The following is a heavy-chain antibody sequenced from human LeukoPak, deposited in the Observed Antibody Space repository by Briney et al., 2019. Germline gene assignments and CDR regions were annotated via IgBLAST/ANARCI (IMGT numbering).Heavy chain of an antibody. CDR2: ISSSSSYI. J-gene: IGHJ4*02. Sequence: PGGSLRLSCAASGFTFSSYSMNWVRQAPGKGLEWVSSISSSSSYIYYADSVKGRFTISRDNAKNSLYLQMNSLRAEDTAVYYCAKDYVSGSYLGYWGQGTLVAVSS. D-gene: IGHD1-26*01. CDR3: AKDYVSGSYLGY. V-gene: IGHV3-21*01. CDR1: GFTFSSYS.